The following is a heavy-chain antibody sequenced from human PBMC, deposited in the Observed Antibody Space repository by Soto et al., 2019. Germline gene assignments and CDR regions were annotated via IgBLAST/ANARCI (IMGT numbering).Heavy chain of an antibody. J-gene: IGHJ4*02. D-gene: IGHD4-17*01. CDR1: GGTFSNYG. CDR3: ARGQEFGDYGSIDS. CDR2: IIPMFGTA. Sequence: QVHLVQSGAEVKKPGSSVKVSCKASGGTFSNYGISWVRQAPGQGLEWMGGIIPMFGTANYAQKFQGRVTIKADESTSTAYMGLSSLRSEDTAVYYCARGQEFGDYGSIDSWGQGTLVTVSS. V-gene: IGHV1-69*12.